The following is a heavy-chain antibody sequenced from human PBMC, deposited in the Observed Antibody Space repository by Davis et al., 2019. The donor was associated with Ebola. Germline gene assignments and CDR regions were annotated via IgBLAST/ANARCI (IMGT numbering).Heavy chain of an antibody. D-gene: IGHD6-13*01. V-gene: IGHV1-18*01. CDR2: ISAYNGNT. CDR1: GDTLTSYA. CDR3: VRSNSWYGDY. Sequence: AASVKVSCKAVGDTLTSYAMTWVRQAPGQGLEWMGWISAYNGNTNYAQKLQGRVTMTTDTSTNTLYMELRSLRSDDTAMYYCVRSNSWYGDYWGRGTLVTVSS. J-gene: IGHJ4*02.